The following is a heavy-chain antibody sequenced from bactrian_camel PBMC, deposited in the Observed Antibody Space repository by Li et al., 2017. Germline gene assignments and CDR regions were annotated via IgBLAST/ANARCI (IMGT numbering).Heavy chain of an antibody. CDR2: IFTDSGPT. V-gene: IGHV3S29*01. J-gene: IGHJ4*01. CDR3: ATEGPFATGVLCPVVAGAYKF. CDR1: GYPYVSYC. Sequence: SGYPYVSYCAGWFRQAAGKEREVVAMIFTDSGPTFYNDAVKGRFTISQDIANNTVHLKMDRLKPEDTAMYYCATEGPFATGVLCPVVAGAYKFWGQGTQVTVS. D-gene: IGHD2*01.